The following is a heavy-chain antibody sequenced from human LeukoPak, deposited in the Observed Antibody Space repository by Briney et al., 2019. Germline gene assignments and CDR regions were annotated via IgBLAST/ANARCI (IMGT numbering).Heavy chain of an antibody. CDR1: GGSFSGYY. D-gene: IGHD3-10*01. Sequence: SETLSLTCAVYGGSFSGYYWSWIPQPPGKGLEWIGEINHSGSTNYNPSLKSRVTISVDTSKNQFSLKLSSVTAADTAVYYCARLVPFDYWGQGTLVTVSS. CDR3: ARLVPFDY. CDR2: INHSGST. J-gene: IGHJ4*02. V-gene: IGHV4-34*01.